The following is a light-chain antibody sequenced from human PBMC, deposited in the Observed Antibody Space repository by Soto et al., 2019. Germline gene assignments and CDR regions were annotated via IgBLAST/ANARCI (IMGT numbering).Light chain of an antibody. CDR3: QHYNSYSEA. V-gene: IGKV1-5*03. CDR2: KAS. CDR1: QTISSW. Sequence: DIQMTQSPSTLSGSVGDRVTITCRASQTISSWLAWYQQKPGKAPKLLIYKASTLKSGVPSRFSGSGYKTEFTLTISSLQPDDFATYYCQHYNSYSEAFGQGTKVELK. J-gene: IGKJ1*01.